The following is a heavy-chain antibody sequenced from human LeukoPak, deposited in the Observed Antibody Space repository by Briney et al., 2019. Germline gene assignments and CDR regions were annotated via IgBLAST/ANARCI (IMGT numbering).Heavy chain of an antibody. CDR2: SHGSGST. CDR3: ARDGGYDSGVFDF. D-gene: IGHD3-22*01. J-gene: IGHJ4*02. V-gene: IGHV4-4*07. CDR1: GVSIDIYY. Sequence: PSETLSLTSNVSGVSIDIYYWSWLRQTPGKGLEWIGRSHGSGSTNYNPSLKNRVTISINKSKNHLSLSLRSVTAADTALYFCARDGGYDSGVFDFWGQGTLVTVSS.